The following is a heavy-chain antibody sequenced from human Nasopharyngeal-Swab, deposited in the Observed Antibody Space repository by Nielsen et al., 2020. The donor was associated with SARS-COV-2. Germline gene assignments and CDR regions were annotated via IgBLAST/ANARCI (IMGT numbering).Heavy chain of an antibody. CDR3: ARHSRVTTVVVVTLFDF. D-gene: IGHD3-22*01. Sequence: WIRQPPGKGLEWIGSMSYSGVTFYNPSLRNRVTLSVDTSKNLLSLKLDSATAADTALYYCARHSRVTTVVVVTLFDFWGQGIQVTVSS. J-gene: IGHJ4*02. CDR2: MSYSGVT. V-gene: IGHV4-39*01.